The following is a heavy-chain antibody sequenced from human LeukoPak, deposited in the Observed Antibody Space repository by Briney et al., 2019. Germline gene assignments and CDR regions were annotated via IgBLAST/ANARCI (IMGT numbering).Heavy chain of an antibody. V-gene: IGHV3-23*01. D-gene: IGHD3-10*01. CDR3: AKLGLVYGSGAKFDY. J-gene: IGHJ4*02. CDR2: ISGSGGST. Sequence: GGSLRLSCAASGFTFSSYGMSWVRQAPGKGLEWVSAISGSGGSTYYADSVKGQFTISRDNSKNTLYLQMNSLRAEDTAVYYCAKLGLVYGSGAKFDYWGQGTLVAVSS. CDR1: GFTFSSYG.